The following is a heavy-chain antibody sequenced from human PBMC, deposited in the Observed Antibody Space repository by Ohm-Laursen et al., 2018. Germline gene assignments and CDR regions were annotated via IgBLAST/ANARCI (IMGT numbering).Heavy chain of an antibody. CDR3: AREYGSGSREYYYYYYGMDV. Sequence: SLRLSCTASGFTFSDYYMSWIRQAPGKGLEWVSYISSSGSTIYYADSVKGRFTISRDNAKNSLYLQMNSLRAEDTAVYYCAREYGSGSREYYYYYYGMDVWGQGTTVTVSS. D-gene: IGHD3-10*01. CDR1: GFTFSDYY. J-gene: IGHJ6*02. CDR2: ISSSGSTI. V-gene: IGHV3-11*01.